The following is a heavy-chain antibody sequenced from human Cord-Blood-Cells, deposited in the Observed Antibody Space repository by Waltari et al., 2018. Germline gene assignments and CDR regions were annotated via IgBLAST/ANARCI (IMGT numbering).Heavy chain of an antibody. D-gene: IGHD3-10*01. CDR1: GYSFTSYW. CDR2: TYPGESDT. Sequence: EVQLVQSGAEVKKPGESLKISCKGSGYSFTSYWIGWVPQMPGKGLEWMGITYPGESDTRYGPSFQGQVTISADKSISTAYLQWRSLKASDTAMYYCARHHDYYGSGSYYWGQGTLVTVSS. V-gene: IGHV5-51*01. CDR3: ARHHDYYGSGSYY. J-gene: IGHJ4*02.